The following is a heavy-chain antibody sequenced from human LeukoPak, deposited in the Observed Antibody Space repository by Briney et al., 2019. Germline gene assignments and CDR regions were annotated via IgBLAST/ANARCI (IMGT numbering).Heavy chain of an antibody. CDR1: VYTLTCYG. CDR3: ARDLKRSRARWENLGFDP. V-gene: IGHV1-18*01. J-gene: IGHJ5*02. Sequence: ASVKVSRMASVYTLTCYGITGVRQAPGQGLEWAGWICVYKGRSNIARKLRGGVTMTTDTSTSTAYMELSSLRSDDTAVYYCARDLKRSRARWENLGFDPWGQGTLVTVSS. CDR2: ICVYKGRS. D-gene: IGHD1-26*01.